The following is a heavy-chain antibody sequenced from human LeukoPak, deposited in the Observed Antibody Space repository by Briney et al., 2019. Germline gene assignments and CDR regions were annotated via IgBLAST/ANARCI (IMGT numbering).Heavy chain of an antibody. J-gene: IGHJ4*02. CDR2: IRYDGSNK. CDR1: GFTFSSYG. Sequence: PGGSLRLSCAASGFTFSSYGMHWVRQAPGKGLEWVAFIRYDGSNKYYADSVKGRFTISRDNSKNTLYLQMNSLRAEDTAVYYCATGAEFFYYGGDHWGQGTLVTVSS. V-gene: IGHV3-30*02. D-gene: IGHD3-22*01. CDR3: ATGAEFFYYGGDH.